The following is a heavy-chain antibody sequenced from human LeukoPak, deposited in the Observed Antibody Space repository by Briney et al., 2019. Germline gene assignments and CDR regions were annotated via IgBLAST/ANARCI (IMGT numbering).Heavy chain of an antibody. J-gene: IGHJ4*02. D-gene: IGHD3-22*01. V-gene: IGHV4-61*01. CDR2: IYYSGTT. Sequence: SETLSLTCIVSGGSVSSGSHFWSWIRQPPGKGLEWIGYIYYSGTTNYNPSLKTRVTISVDTSKNQFSLKLNSVTAADTAVYYCARRSGYYYDSSGYLDYWGQGTLVTVSS. CDR3: ARRSGYYYDSSGYLDY. CDR1: GGSVSSGSHF.